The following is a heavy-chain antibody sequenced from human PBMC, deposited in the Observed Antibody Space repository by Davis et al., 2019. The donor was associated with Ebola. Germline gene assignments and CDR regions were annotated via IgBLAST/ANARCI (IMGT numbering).Heavy chain of an antibody. CDR3: ARGYDFWSGPFDY. D-gene: IGHD3-3*01. CDR1: GFTFSSYA. J-gene: IGHJ4*02. Sequence: GESLKISCAASGFTFSSYAMSWVRQAPGKGLEWVANIKQDGSEKYYVDSVKGRFTISRDNSKNTLYLQMNSLRAEDTAVYYCARGYDFWSGPFDYWGQGTLVTVSS. CDR2: IKQDGSEK. V-gene: IGHV3-7*01.